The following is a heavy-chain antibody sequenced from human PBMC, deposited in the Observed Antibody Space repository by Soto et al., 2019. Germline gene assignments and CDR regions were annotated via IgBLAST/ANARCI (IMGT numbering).Heavy chain of an antibody. CDR3: ARDNDRPELGGNYYYILDV. CDR1: GGTFRNSA. Sequence: QVQLEQSGPEVKKPGSSVKVSCKASGGTFRNSAISWVRQAPGQGLEWMGGIMPIFRTPDYAQKFQGRVTITADESASTASMELTGLRSDDTAVYYCARDNDRPELGGNYYYILDVWGHGTTVTVSS. V-gene: IGHV1-69*12. D-gene: IGHD1-1*01. J-gene: IGHJ6*02. CDR2: IMPIFRTP.